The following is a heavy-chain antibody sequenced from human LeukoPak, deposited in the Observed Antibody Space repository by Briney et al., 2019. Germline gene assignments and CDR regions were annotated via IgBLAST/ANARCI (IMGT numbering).Heavy chain of an antibody. V-gene: IGHV4-34*01. J-gene: IGHJ4*02. Sequence: SETLSLTCAVYGGSFSGYYWSWIRQPPGKGLEWIGEINHSGSTNYNPSLKSRVTISVDTSKKQFSLKLNSVTAADTAVYYCARGLSAVVYWGQGTLVTVSS. CDR3: ARGLSAVVY. D-gene: IGHD3-16*02. CDR1: GGSFSGYY. CDR2: INHSGST.